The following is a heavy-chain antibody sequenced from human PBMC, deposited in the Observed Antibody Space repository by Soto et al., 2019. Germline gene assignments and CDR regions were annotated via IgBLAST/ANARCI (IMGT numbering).Heavy chain of an antibody. Sequence: QVQLQESGPGLVRPSETLSLSCSVSSGSFSSSRWWSWARQPPGKGLGWVGEVAENGYIHCNPSRKSRLTISLYWSRNRFYLRLTSVTAADTALYYCARNHYDGYDFDYWGQGALVTVSS. CDR3: ARNHYDGYDFDY. J-gene: IGHJ4*02. V-gene: IGHV4-4*02. D-gene: IGHD5-12*01. CDR2: VAENGYI. CDR1: SGSFSSSRW.